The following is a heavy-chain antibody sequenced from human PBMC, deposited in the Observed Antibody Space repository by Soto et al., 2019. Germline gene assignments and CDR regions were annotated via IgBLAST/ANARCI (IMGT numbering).Heavy chain of an antibody. CDR3: ASRDPGTSVDY. V-gene: IGHV4-4*02. D-gene: IGHD1-7*01. J-gene: IGHJ4*02. CDR2: IYRTGST. Sequence: PSETLSLTCAVSGGSFTSNNWWTWVRQPPGQGLEWIGEIYRTGSTNYNPSLKSRVTISLDKSEKQISLKVTSLTAADTAVYYCASRDPGTSVDYWGQGTPVTVSS. CDR1: GGSFTSNNW.